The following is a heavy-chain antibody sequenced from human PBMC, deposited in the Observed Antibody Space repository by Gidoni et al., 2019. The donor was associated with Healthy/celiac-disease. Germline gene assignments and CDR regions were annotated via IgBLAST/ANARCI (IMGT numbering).Heavy chain of an antibody. CDR1: GFTVSSNY. CDR2: IYSGGST. Sequence: EVQLVESGGGLIQPGVSLRLSCAASGFTVSSNYMSWVRQAPWKGLEWVSVIYSGGSTYYADSVKGRFTISRDNSKNTLYLQMNSLRAEDTAVYYCAVAVAGQRDFDYWGQGTLVTVSS. V-gene: IGHV3-53*01. J-gene: IGHJ4*02. D-gene: IGHD6-19*01. CDR3: AVAVAGQRDFDY.